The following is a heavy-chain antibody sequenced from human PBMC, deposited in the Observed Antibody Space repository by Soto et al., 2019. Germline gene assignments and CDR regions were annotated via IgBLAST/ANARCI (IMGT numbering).Heavy chain of an antibody. Sequence: LGLSCAASGITLSSYWMHWVRQAPGKGLVWVSRINSDGSSTSYADSVKGRFTISRDNAKDTLYLQMNSLRAEDTAVYYCARDQTRYSGSFDYWGQGTLVTVSS. CDR2: INSDGSST. CDR1: GITLSSYW. CDR3: ARDQTRYSGSFDY. D-gene: IGHD1-26*01. J-gene: IGHJ4*02. V-gene: IGHV3-74*01.